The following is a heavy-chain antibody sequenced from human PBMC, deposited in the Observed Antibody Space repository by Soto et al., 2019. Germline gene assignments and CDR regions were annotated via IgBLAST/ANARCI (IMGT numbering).Heavy chain of an antibody. CDR3: ARKNSNYIWWFDP. CDR1: GGSISSYY. Sequence: SETLSLTCTVSGGSISSYYWSWIRQPPGKGLEWIGYIYYSGSTNYNPSLKSRVTISVDTSKNQFSLKLSSVTAADTAVYYCARKNSNYIWWFDPWGQGTLVTVSS. J-gene: IGHJ5*02. CDR2: IYYSGST. D-gene: IGHD4-4*01. V-gene: IGHV4-59*08.